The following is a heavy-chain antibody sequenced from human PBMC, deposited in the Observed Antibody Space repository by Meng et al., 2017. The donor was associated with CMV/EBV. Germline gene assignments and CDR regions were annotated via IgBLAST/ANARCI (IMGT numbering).Heavy chain of an antibody. J-gene: IGHJ6*02. CDR3: ARLTNYYYYGMDV. V-gene: IGHV1-18*01. D-gene: IGHD4-11*01. CDR1: GYTFTSYG. Sequence: ASVTVSCKASGYTFTSYGISWVRQAPGQGLEWMGCISAYNGNTNYAQKLQGRVTMTTDTSTSTAYMELRSLRSDDTAVYYCARLTNYYYYGMDVWGQGTTVTVSS. CDR2: ISAYNGNT.